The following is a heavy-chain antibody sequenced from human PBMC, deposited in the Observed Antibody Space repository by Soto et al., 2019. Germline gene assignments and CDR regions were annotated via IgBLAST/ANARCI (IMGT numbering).Heavy chain of an antibody. CDR1: GFTFSSYA. CDR3: ARPYSSGTDSDC. V-gene: IGHV3-23*01. CDR2: ISGSGGST. J-gene: IGHJ4*02. D-gene: IGHD1-1*01. Sequence: GGSLRLSCAASGFTFSSYAMSWVRQAPGKGLEWGSAISGSGGSTYYADSVKGRFTISRDNSKNTLYLQMNSLRAEDTAVYYCARPYSSGTDSDCWGQGTLVTVSS.